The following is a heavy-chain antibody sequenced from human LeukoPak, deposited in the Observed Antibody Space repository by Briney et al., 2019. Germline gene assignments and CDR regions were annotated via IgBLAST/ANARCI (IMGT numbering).Heavy chain of an antibody. CDR2: INPNNDDT. CDR1: GYTFTGYY. D-gene: IGHD3-10*01. J-gene: IGHJ4*02. CDR3: ARGRPMVRSRDVLDDQ. V-gene: IGHV1-2*02. Sequence: ASVKVSCKASGYTFTGYYTHWVRQAPGQGLEWMGYINPNNDDTNYEQKFQGRVTMTRDTSISTAYMELSRLRSDDTAVYYCARGRPMVRSRDVLDDQWGQGTLVTVSS.